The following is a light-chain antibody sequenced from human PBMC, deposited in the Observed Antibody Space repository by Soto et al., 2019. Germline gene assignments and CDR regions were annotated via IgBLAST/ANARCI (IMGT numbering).Light chain of an antibody. V-gene: IGKV3-11*01. J-gene: IGKJ1*01. CDR3: QQYGSSPRT. CDR2: GAS. CDR1: QSVHNF. Sequence: EIVLTQSPATLSLSPGERAALSCKASQSVHNFLAWYQQKPGQAPRLLIYGASTRAAGIPARFSGSGSGTDFTLTISSLEPEDFAVYYCQQYGSSPRTFGQGTKVDNK.